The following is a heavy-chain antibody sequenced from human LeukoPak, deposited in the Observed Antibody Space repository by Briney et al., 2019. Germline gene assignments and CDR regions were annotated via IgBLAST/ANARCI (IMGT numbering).Heavy chain of an antibody. CDR2: IDTTGYT. Sequence: PGGSLRLSCATSGFSFGSKFLNWVRQAPGKGLQYVSSIDTTGYTYYADSVKGRFTISRDNAKNSLYLQMNSLRSEDTSVYFCTTESSAALDYWGQGTLVTVSS. J-gene: IGHJ4*02. D-gene: IGHD6-13*01. V-gene: IGHV3-69-1*01. CDR1: GFSFGSKF. CDR3: TTESSAALDY.